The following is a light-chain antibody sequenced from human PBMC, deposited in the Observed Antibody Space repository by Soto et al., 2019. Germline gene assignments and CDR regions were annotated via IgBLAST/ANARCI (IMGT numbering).Light chain of an antibody. CDR3: AAWDYSLSAYV. CDR2: TDS. J-gene: IGLJ1*01. CDR1: SSNIGGSI. Sequence: QSVLTQPASACGTPGQRVTISCSGSSSNIGGSIVNWYQHLPGTAPKLLIYTDSRRPSGVPDRFSGSKSGTSASLTISGPQSEDEAYHSCAAWDYSLSAYVFGTGTKVTVL. V-gene: IGLV1-44*01.